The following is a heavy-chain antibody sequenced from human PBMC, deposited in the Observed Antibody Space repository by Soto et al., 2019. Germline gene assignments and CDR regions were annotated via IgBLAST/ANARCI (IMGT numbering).Heavy chain of an antibody. CDR1: GYTFTGYY. Sequence: APVKVSCKTSGYTFTGYYLHWVRQAPGQGLQWMGWISPKSGDTNYAPKFQGRVTMTRDTSISTAYTELSRLLSDDTALSYCARGEDSRWTNALSYRGRVTRGTVAS. D-gene: IGHD6-13*01. V-gene: IGHV1-2*02. J-gene: IGHJ4*02. CDR2: ISPKSGDT. CDR3: ARGEDSRWTNALSY.